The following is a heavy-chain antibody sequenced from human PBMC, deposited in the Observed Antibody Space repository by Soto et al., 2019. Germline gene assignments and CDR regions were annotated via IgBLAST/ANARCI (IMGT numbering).Heavy chain of an antibody. D-gene: IGHD2-2*01. CDR2: MYHSGST. CDR1: GGSISSGGYS. CDR3: ASVPDY. Sequence: SDTLSLTCAVSGGSISSGGYSWSWIRQPPGKGLEWIGYMYHSGSTYYNPSLKSRVTISIYRSKNQFSLKLSSVTAADTAVYYCASVPDYWGQGILVTVSS. V-gene: IGHV4-30-2*01. J-gene: IGHJ4*02.